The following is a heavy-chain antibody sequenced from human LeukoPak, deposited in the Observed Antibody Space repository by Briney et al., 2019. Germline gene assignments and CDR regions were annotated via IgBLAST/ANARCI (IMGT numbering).Heavy chain of an antibody. D-gene: IGHD3-10*01. Sequence: PGGSLRLSCAASGFTFSRCGMIWVRQAPGKGLEWMANIKEDGSEKYYVDSVKGRFIISRDNAKNSVFLQMNSLGAEDTAVYYCVRESLSGGGDYWGQGTLVTVSS. V-gene: IGHV3-7*05. CDR3: VRESLSGGGDY. J-gene: IGHJ4*02. CDR1: GFTFSRCG. CDR2: IKEDGSEK.